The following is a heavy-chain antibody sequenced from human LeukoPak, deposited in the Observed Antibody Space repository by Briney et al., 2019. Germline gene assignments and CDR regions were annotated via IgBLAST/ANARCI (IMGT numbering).Heavy chain of an antibody. Sequence: PGRSLRLSCAASGFTFDDYAMHWVRQAPGKGLEWVSGISWNSGSIGYADSVKGRFTISRDNAKNSLYLQMNSLRAEDTALYYCAKGTYYYDSSGYGTEPWFGPWGQGTLVTVSS. V-gene: IGHV3-9*01. J-gene: IGHJ5*02. CDR3: AKGTYYYDSSGYGTEPWFGP. CDR2: ISWNSGSI. D-gene: IGHD3-22*01. CDR1: GFTFDDYA.